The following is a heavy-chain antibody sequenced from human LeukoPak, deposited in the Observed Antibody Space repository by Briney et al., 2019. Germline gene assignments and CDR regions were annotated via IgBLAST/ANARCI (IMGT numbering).Heavy chain of an antibody. CDR3: AHRPSMYSSLGGVFNY. V-gene: IGHV2-5*02. D-gene: IGHD6-13*01. CDR1: GFSLSTSGVG. Sequence: SGPTLVNPTQTLTLTCTFSGFSLSTSGVGVGWIRQPPGKALEWLALIYWDDDKRYSPSLKSRLTITKGTSKNQVVLTMTNMDPVDTATYYCAHRPSMYSSLGGVFNYWGQGTLVTVSS. CDR2: IYWDDDK. J-gene: IGHJ4*02.